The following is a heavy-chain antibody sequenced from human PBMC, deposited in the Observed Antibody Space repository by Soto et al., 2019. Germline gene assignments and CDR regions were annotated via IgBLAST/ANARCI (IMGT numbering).Heavy chain of an antibody. J-gene: IGHJ5*02. D-gene: IGHD3-10*01. CDR2: ISAYNGNT. CDR3: ARDGPLYYYGSGSSINWFDP. Sequence: ASVKVSCKASGYTFTSYGISWVRQAPGQGLEWMGWISAYNGNTNYAQKLQGRVTMTTDTSTSTAYMELRSLRSDDTAVYYCARDGPLYYYGSGSSINWFDPWGQGTLVTVSS. V-gene: IGHV1-18*01. CDR1: GYTFTSYG.